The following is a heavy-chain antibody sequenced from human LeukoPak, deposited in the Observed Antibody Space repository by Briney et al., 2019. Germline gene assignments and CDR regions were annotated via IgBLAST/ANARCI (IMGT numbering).Heavy chain of an antibody. CDR2: IYSGGGT. CDR3: ARVVAATGLLDY. Sequence: GGSLRLSCAASGFTVSSNYMSWVRQAPGKGLEWVSVIYSGGGTYYADSVKGRFTISRDNSKNTLYLQMNSLRAEDTAVYYCARVVAATGLLDYWGQGTLVTVSS. V-gene: IGHV3-53*01. J-gene: IGHJ4*02. D-gene: IGHD6-19*01. CDR1: GFTVSSNY.